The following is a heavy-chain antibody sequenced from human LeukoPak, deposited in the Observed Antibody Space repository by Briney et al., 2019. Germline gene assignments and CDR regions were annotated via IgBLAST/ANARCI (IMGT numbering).Heavy chain of an antibody. D-gene: IGHD2-2*01. V-gene: IGHV3-30-3*01. J-gene: IGHJ4*02. CDR2: ISYDGSNK. CDR3: AKDLVVPSSY. Sequence: GGSLRLSCAASGFTFSSYAMHWVRQAPGKGLEWVAVISYDGSNKYYADSVKGRFTISRDNSKNTLYLQMNSLRAEDAAVYYCAKDLVVPSSYWGQGTLVTVSS. CDR1: GFTFSSYA.